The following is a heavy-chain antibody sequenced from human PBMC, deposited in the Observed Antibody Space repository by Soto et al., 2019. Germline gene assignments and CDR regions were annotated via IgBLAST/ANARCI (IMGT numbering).Heavy chain of an antibody. CDR3: AKAGALRYFDWLDTPNWFDP. Sequence: PWGSLRLSCAASGFTFSSYGMHWVRQAPGKGLEWVAVISYDGSNKYYADSVKGRFTISRDNSKNTLYLQMNSLRAEDTAVYYCAKAGALRYFDWLDTPNWFDPWCQGTLVTVS. CDR2: ISYDGSNK. J-gene: IGHJ5*02. D-gene: IGHD3-9*01. V-gene: IGHV3-30*18. CDR1: GFTFSSYG.